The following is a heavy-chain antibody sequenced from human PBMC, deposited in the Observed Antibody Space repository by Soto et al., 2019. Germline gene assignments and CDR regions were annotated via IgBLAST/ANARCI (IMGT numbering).Heavy chain of an antibody. CDR1: GSTFNNHA. CDR2: IIPIFGTS. J-gene: IGHJ5*02. Sequence: QVQLVQSGAEVKKPGSSVKVSCKASGSTFNNHAINWVRQAPAQGLEWMGGIIPIFGTSNYAQKFQGRVTITADESTRTAYLELSSVRSEDTGVYYCVRGKMREMATILRDKWFDPWGQGTLVTVSS. D-gene: IGHD5-12*01. CDR3: VRGKMREMATILRDKWFDP. V-gene: IGHV1-69*01.